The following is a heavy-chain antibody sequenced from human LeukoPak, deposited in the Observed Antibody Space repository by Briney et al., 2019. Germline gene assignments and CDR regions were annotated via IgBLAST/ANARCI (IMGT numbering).Heavy chain of an antibody. CDR2: INHSGST. CDR1: GGSFSGYY. V-gene: IGHV4-34*01. D-gene: IGHD3-10*01. CDR3: ARVSYGSGSYYGY. J-gene: IGHJ4*02. Sequence: SETLSLTCAVYGGSFSGYYWSWIRQPPGKGLEWIGEINHSGSTNYNPSLKSRVTISVDTSKNQFPLKLSSVTAADTAVYYCARVSYGSGSYYGYWGQGTLVTVSS.